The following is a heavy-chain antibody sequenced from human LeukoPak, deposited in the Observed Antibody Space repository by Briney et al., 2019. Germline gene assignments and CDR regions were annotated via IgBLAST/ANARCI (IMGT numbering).Heavy chain of an antibody. D-gene: IGHD4-17*01. CDR3: ARGGDTVTTEIP. CDR1: GYTFTSYD. V-gene: IGHV1-69*04. CDR2: IIPILGIA. Sequence: GASVKVSCKASGYTFTSYDINWVRQATGQGLEWMGRIIPILGIANYAQKFQGRVTITADKSTSTAYMELSSLRSEDTAVYYCARGGDTVTTEIPWGQGTLVTVSS. J-gene: IGHJ5*02.